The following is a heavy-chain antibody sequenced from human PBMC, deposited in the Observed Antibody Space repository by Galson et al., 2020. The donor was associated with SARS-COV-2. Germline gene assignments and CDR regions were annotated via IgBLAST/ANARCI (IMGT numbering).Heavy chain of an antibody. J-gene: IGHJ6*02. Sequence: ASVKVSCKASGYTFTDYYIHWVRQAPGQGLEWMGWINPKSGGTNYAQKFEGRVTMTRDTSITTAYMELSRLRADDTSVYYCARLRYYDVLTGYIVDVWGQETIVTGSS. D-gene: IGHD3-9*01. CDR1: GYTFTDYY. CDR3: ARLRYYDVLTGYIVDV. V-gene: IGHV1-2*02. CDR2: INPKSGGT.